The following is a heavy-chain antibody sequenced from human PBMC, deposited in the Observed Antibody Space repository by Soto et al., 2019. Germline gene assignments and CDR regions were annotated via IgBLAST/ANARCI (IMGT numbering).Heavy chain of an antibody. CDR3: ARDSGYDLDYYYYMDV. D-gene: IGHD5-12*01. J-gene: IGHJ6*03. CDR1: GYTFTSYG. V-gene: IGHV1-18*01. CDR2: ISAYNGNT. Sequence: GASVKVSCKASGYTFTSYGISWVRQAPGQGLEWMGWISAYNGNTNYAQKLQGRVTMTTDTSTSTAYMELRSLRSDDTAVYYCARDSGYDLDYYYYMDVWGKGTTVTVSS.